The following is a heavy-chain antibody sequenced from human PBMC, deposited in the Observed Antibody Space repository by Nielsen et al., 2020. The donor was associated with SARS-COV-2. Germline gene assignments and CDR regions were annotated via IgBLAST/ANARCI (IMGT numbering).Heavy chain of an antibody. V-gene: IGHV1-8*01. J-gene: IGHJ4*02. CDR1: GYTFTSYD. Sequence: ASVKVSCKASGYTFTSYDINWVRQATGQGLEWMGWMNPNSGNTGYAQKFQGRVTMTTDTSTSTAYMELRSLRSDDTAVYYCARDSLGGYSSSSGEDYWGQGTLVTVSS. CDR2: MNPNSGNT. D-gene: IGHD6-6*01. CDR3: ARDSLGGYSSSSGEDY.